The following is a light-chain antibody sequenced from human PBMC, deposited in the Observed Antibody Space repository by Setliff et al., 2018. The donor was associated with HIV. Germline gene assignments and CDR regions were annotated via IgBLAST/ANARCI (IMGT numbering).Light chain of an antibody. Sequence: QSVLAQPASVSGSPGQSITVSCTGTSSDVGGYNYVPWFQRHPGKAPKLMIYDVTNRPSGVSNRFSGSKSGNTASLTISGLQAEDEADYYCSSYTSSGTPVFGTGTKV. CDR2: DVT. CDR3: SSYTSSGTPV. J-gene: IGLJ1*01. CDR1: SSDVGGYNY. V-gene: IGLV2-14*03.